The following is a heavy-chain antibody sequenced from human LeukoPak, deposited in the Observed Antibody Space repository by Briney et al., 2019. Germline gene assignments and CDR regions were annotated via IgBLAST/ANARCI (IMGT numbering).Heavy chain of an antibody. D-gene: IGHD1-7*01. Sequence: ASVKVSCTASGYTFTGYYMHWVRQAPGQGLEWMGWINPNSGGTNYAQKFQGRVTMTRDTSISTAYMELSRLRSDDTAVYYCARGRATGTTGPRFDCWGQGTLVTVSS. V-gene: IGHV1-2*02. CDR1: GYTFTGYY. CDR3: ARGRATGTTGPRFDC. J-gene: IGHJ4*02. CDR2: INPNSGGT.